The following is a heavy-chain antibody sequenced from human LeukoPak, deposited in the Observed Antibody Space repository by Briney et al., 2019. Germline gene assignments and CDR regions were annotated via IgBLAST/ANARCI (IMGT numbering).Heavy chain of an antibody. V-gene: IGHV3-21*01. Sequence: GGSLRLSCAASGFTFSSYSMNWVRQAPGKGLEWVSSISSSSSYIYYADSVKGRFTISRDNAKNSLYLQMNSLRAEDTAVYYCARGGSSGWWALDIWGQGTMVTVSS. J-gene: IGHJ3*02. CDR1: GFTFSSYS. CDR2: ISSSSSYI. CDR3: ARGGSSGWWALDI. D-gene: IGHD6-19*01.